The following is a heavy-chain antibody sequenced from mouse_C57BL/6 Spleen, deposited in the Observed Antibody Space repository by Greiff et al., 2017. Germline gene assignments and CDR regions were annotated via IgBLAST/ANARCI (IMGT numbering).Heavy chain of an antibody. D-gene: IGHD2-4*01. V-gene: IGHV5-12*01. CDR1: GFTFSDYY. CDR3: ARLLYDYVAMDD. J-gene: IGHJ4*01. Sequence: EVHLVESGGGLVQPGGSLKLSCAASGFTFSDYYMYWVRQTPEKRLEWVAYISTGGGSTYSPDPVKGRFTISRDNAKNTLYLQKSRLKSEDKAMNYCARLLYDYVAMDDWGKGTSVTVSS. CDR2: ISTGGGST.